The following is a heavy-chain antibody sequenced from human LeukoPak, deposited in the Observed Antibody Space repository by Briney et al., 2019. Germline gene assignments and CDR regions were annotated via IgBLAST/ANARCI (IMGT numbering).Heavy chain of an antibody. CDR3: ARDTVRRLGELSFPDY. CDR2: IIPILGIA. V-gene: IGHV1-69*04. J-gene: IGHJ4*02. CDR1: GGTFSSYA. D-gene: IGHD3-16*02. Sequence: GASVKVSCKASGGTFSSYAISWVRQAPGQGLEWMGRIIPILGIANYAQKFQGRVTITADKSTSTAYMELSSLRSDDTAVYYCARDTVRRLGELSFPDYWGQGTLVTVSS.